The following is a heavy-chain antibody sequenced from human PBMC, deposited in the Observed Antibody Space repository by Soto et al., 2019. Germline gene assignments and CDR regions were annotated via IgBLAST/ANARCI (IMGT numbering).Heavy chain of an antibody. D-gene: IGHD2-2*01. CDR1: GYTFTSYA. J-gene: IGHJ6*02. V-gene: IGHV1-3*01. CDR3: ARFPAAIFPHGMDV. CDR2: INAGNGNT. Sequence: ASVKVSCKASGYTFTSYAMHWVRQAPGQRLEWMGWINAGNGNTKYSQKFQGRVTITRDTSASTAYMELSSLRSEDTAVYYCARFPAAIFPHGMDVWGQGTTVTVSS.